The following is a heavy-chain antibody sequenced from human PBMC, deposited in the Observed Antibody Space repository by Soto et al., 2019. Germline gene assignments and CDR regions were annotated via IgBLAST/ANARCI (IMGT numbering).Heavy chain of an antibody. D-gene: IGHD2-15*01. CDR2: IIPIFGTA. V-gene: IGHV1-69*01. J-gene: IGHJ5*02. CDR1: GGTFSRYA. Sequence: QVQLVQSGAEVKKPGYSAKVSCQASGGTFSRYAISWVRQAPGQGLEWMGGIIPIFGTANYAQKFQGRVTITADESTSTAYMELSSLRSEDTAVYYCARLRSGGSCYGPSLRYNSFDPWGQGTLVTVSS. CDR3: ARLRSGGSCYGPSLRYNSFDP.